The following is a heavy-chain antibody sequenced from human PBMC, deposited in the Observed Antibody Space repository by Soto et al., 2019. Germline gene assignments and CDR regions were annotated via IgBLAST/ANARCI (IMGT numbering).Heavy chain of an antibody. V-gene: IGHV1-46*01. D-gene: IGHD3-16*01. Sequence: QVQLVQSGAEVKRPGASVKVSCKASGYTFTSNYMHWVRQAPGQGLEWVGMINPGGGETTYAQKLQGRVTMTRDTSTGAVYMEVSSLTSEDTAVYYCARGVMDVWGRGTTVTVSS. J-gene: IGHJ6*02. CDR1: GYTFTSNY. CDR3: ARGVMDV. CDR2: INPGGGET.